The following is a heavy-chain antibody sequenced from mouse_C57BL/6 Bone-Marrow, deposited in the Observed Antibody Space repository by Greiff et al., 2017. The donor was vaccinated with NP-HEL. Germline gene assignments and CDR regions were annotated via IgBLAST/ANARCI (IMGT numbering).Heavy chain of an antibody. D-gene: IGHD2-4*01. Sequence: QVTLKVSGPGILQPSQTLSLTCSFSGFSLSTFGMGVGWIRQPSGKGLEWLVHIWWDDDKYYNPVLKSRPTISKDTSKNQVFLKIANGDTADTATYYCARMGVGYDYDVGYFDYWGQGTTLTVSS. J-gene: IGHJ2*01. CDR1: GFSLSTFGMG. V-gene: IGHV8-8*01. CDR3: ARMGVGYDYDVGYFDY. CDR2: IWWDDDK.